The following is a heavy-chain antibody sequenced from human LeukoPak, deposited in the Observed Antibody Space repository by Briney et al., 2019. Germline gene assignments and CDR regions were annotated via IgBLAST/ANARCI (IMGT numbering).Heavy chain of an antibody. CDR1: GYSFTSYW. J-gene: IGHJ2*01. CDR3: ARQVKYDFWSGYPSYWYFDL. Sequence: GESLKISCKGSGYSFTSYWIGWVRQMPRKGLEWMGIIYPGDSDTRYNPSFQGQVTISAAKSISTAYLQWSSLKASDTAMYYCARQVKYDFWSGYPSYWYFDLWGRGTLVTVSS. CDR2: IYPGDSDT. V-gene: IGHV5-51*01. D-gene: IGHD3-3*01.